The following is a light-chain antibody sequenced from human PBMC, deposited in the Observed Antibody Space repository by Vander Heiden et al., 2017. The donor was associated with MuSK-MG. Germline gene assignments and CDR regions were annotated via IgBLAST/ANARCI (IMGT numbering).Light chain of an antibody. CDR2: KAS. V-gene: IGKV1-5*03. Sequence: DIQMTQSPSTLSASVGDRVTITCRASQSISSWLAWYQQKPGKAPKLLIYKASSLEGGVQSRFSGSRSGTEFTLTISSLQTDDFATYYFQQYNNWTFGQGTKVEIK. CDR3: QQYNNWT. J-gene: IGKJ1*01. CDR1: QSISSW.